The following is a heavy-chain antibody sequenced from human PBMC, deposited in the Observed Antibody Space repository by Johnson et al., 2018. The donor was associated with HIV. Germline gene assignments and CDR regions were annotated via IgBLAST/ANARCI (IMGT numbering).Heavy chain of an antibody. J-gene: IGHJ3*01. CDR2: IRYDGSNK. CDR3: AREGVSGSYYDAFDR. Sequence: QVQLVESGGGVVQPGGSLRLSCAASGFTFSSYGMHWVRQAPGKGLEWVAFIRYDGSNKYYADSVKGRFTISRDNSKNTLYLQMDSLRADDTAVYYCAREGVSGSYYDAFDRWGQGTMVTVSS. V-gene: IGHV3-30*02. CDR1: GFTFSSYG. D-gene: IGHD1-26*01.